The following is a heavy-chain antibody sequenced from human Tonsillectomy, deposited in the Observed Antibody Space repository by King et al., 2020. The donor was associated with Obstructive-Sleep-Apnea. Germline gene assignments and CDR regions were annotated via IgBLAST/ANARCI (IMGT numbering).Heavy chain of an antibody. CDR2: INQDERKA. Sequence: VQLVESGGGLVQPGGSLTLSCAASGFTFSTYWMNWVRQAPGKGLEWVANINQDERKAYYVDSVKGRFTISRDNARNSLYLQMKSLRVEDTAVYYCARDREYSDGDAYYDVFDMWGQGTMVTVS. V-gene: IGHV3-7*01. CDR3: ARDREYSDGDAYYDVFDM. CDR1: GFTFSTYW. J-gene: IGHJ3*02. D-gene: IGHD3-22*01.